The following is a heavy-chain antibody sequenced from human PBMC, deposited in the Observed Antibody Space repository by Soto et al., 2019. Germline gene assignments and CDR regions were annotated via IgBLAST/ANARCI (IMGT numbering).Heavy chain of an antibody. J-gene: IGHJ4*02. D-gene: IGHD6-19*01. V-gene: IGHV4-59*01. CDR2: LYFGGST. CDR3: ARVLTTGWYQAFDY. CDR1: GGSISSYY. Sequence: ETLSLNCTDSGGSISSYYWSWNRQPPGKGLEWIGYLYFGGSTKYNPSLKSRVTISVDTSKTQVSLNLYSVTAADTAVYYCARVLTTGWYQAFDYWGQGTQVTVSS.